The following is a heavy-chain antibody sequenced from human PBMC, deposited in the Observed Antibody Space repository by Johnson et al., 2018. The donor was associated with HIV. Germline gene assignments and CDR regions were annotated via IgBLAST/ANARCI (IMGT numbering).Heavy chain of an antibody. J-gene: IGHJ3*02. CDR1: GFSFSNYA. V-gene: IGHV3-7*01. D-gene: IGHD3-10*01. Sequence: VQLVESGGGVVQPGRSLRLSCAASGFSFSNYAMDWVRQAPGKGLEWVANMKQDGSEKYYVDSVKGRFTISRDNSKNTLYLQMNSLRAEDTAVYYCAKDYYGSGNDAFDIWGQGTMVTVSS. CDR2: MKQDGSEK. CDR3: AKDYYGSGNDAFDI.